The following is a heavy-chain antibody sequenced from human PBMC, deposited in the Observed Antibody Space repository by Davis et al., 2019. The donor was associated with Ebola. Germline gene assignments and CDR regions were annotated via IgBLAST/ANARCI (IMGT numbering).Heavy chain of an antibody. CDR2: IIPIFGTA. CDR3: AREITIFGVVQPGDY. J-gene: IGHJ4*02. V-gene: IGHV1-69*13. CDR1: GGTFSSYA. D-gene: IGHD3-3*01. Sequence: SVKVSCKASGGTFSSYAISWVRQAPGQGLEWMGGIIPIFGTANYAQKFQGKVTITADESTSTAYMELSSLRSEDTAVYYCAREITIFGVVQPGDYWGQGTLVTVSS.